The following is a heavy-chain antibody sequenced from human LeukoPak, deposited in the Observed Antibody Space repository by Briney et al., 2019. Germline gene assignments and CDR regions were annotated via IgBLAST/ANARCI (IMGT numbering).Heavy chain of an antibody. J-gene: IGHJ6*02. D-gene: IGHD6-19*01. CDR3: ARDQWLAYYYHGMDV. V-gene: IGHV3-48*03. CDR2: ITNNGTTI. Sequence: AGSLRLSCAASGCTFSSYARNWVRQAPGKGLEWVSYITNNGTTIYYADSMKGRFTISRDNAENSLYLQMNSLRAEDTAIYYCARDQWLAYYYHGMDVWGQGTTVTVSS. CDR1: GCTFSSYA.